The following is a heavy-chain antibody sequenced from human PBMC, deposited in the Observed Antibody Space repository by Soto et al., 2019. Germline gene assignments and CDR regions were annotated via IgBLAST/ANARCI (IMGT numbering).Heavy chain of an antibody. CDR1: GFTFSSYA. CDR2: ISGSGGST. Sequence: SLRLSCAASGFTFSSYAMSWVRQAPGKGLEWVSAISGSGGSTYYADSVKGRFTISRDNSKNTLYLQMNSLRAEDTAVYYCAKVRYDSSGYTHDYWGQGTLVTVSS. CDR3: AKVRYDSSGYTHDY. V-gene: IGHV3-23*01. J-gene: IGHJ4*02. D-gene: IGHD3-22*01.